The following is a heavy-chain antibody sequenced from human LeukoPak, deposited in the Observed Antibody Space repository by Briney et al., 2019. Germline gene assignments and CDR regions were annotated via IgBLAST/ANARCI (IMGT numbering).Heavy chain of an antibody. V-gene: IGHV4-34*01. D-gene: IGHD6-13*01. CDR3: ARQGSSWYHWFDP. Sequence: SETLSLTCVVYGGSFSGYYWSWIRQPPGKGLEWIGHVNYSGSTNYNPSLGSRVTISVDTSKNQFSLKLSSVIAADTAVYYCARQGSSWYHWFDPWGQGTLVTVSS. CDR1: GGSFSGYY. J-gene: IGHJ5*02. CDR2: VNYSGST.